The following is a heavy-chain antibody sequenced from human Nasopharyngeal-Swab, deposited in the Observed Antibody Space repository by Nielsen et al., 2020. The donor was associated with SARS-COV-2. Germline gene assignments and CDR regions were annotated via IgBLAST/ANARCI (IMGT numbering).Heavy chain of an antibody. Sequence: GESLKISCAASGFTFSSYWMSWVRQAPGKGLEWVANIKQDGSEKYYVDSVKGRFTIFRDNAKNSLYLQMNSLRAEDTAVYYCAREDTAMGNGMDVWGQGTTVTVSS. CDR1: GFTFSSYW. D-gene: IGHD5-18*01. J-gene: IGHJ6*02. V-gene: IGHV3-7*01. CDR3: AREDTAMGNGMDV. CDR2: IKQDGSEK.